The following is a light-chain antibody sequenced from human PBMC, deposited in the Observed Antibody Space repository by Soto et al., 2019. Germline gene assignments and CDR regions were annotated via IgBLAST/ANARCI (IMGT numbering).Light chain of an antibody. CDR2: GAS. J-gene: IGKJ1*01. Sequence: EIVMTQSPATLSVPPGERATLSCRASQSVSSNLAWYQQKPGQAPRLLIYGASTRATGIPARFSGSGSGTEFTLTISSLQSEDFAVYYCQQYNNWPPTWTFGQGTRWIS. CDR1: QSVSSN. V-gene: IGKV3-15*01. CDR3: QQYNNWPPTWT.